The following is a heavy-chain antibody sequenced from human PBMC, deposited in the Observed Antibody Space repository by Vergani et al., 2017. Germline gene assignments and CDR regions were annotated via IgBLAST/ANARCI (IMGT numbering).Heavy chain of an antibody. D-gene: IGHD1-26*01. CDR1: GGSLSGYY. V-gene: IGHV4-34*01. Sequence: VQLQQWGPGLLKPSETLSLTCAVYGGSLSGYYWSWIRLAPGKGLEWVGEINHRGTINNNPTLKSPFNVSIDTSRDQFSLKLRSVSAADTAVYFCARRAERWETLLRDDFDVWGQGTFVTVSP. CDR3: ARRAERWETLLRDDFDV. J-gene: IGHJ3*01. CDR2: INHRGTI.